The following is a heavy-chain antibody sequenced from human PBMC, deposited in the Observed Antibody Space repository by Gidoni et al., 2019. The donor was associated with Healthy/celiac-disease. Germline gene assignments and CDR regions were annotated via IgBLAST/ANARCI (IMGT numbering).Heavy chain of an antibody. J-gene: IGHJ4*02. V-gene: IGHV4-39*01. CDR1: GGSISSSSYY. D-gene: IGHD2-21*01. Sequence: QLQLQESGPGLVKPSETLSLTCTVSGGSISSSSYYWGWIRQPPGKGLEWIGSIYYSGSTYYNPSLKSRVTISVDTSKNQFSLKLSSVTAADTAVYYCASHGAYCGGDCYSPYFDYWGQGTLVTVSS. CDR3: ASHGAYCGGDCYSPYFDY. CDR2: IYYSGST.